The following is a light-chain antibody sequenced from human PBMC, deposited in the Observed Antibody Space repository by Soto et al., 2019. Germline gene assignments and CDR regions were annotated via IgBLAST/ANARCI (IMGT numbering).Light chain of an antibody. V-gene: IGLV2-8*01. J-gene: IGLJ1*01. Sequence: QSGLTQPPSASGSPGQSVTISCTGTSSDIGTYDYVSWYQHLPDKAPKLIIYEVSKRTSGVPDRFSGSKSGTSASLAISGLQSEDEADYYCGEWDGSRKGRVFGNGNKVTV. CDR3: GEWDGSRKGRV. CDR2: EVS. CDR1: SSDIGTYDY.